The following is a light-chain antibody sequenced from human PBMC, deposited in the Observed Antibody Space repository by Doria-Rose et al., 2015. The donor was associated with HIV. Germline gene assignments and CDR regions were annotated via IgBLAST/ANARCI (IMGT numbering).Light chain of an antibody. CDR3: QQSYSIPLA. CDR2: AAS. Sequence: DIRVTQSPSSLSASVGDRVTITCRASQSIANYLNWYNQKPGKAPNLLIYAASSLQGGVPSRFNGSGSGTDFTLTISNLQPEDFATYYCQQSYSIPLAFGPGTKADI. CDR1: QSIANY. J-gene: IGKJ3*01. V-gene: IGKV1-39*01.